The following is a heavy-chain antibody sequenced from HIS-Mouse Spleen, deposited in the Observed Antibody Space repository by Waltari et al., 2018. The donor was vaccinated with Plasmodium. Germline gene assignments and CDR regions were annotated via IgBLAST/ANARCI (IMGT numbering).Heavy chain of an antibody. CDR2: ISAYNGNT. Sequence: QVQLVQSGTDMTKPGASVPVSCKPSGYTFTRYGINWVRQAPGQGLEGMGWISAYNGNTNYAQKLQGRVTMTTDTSTSTAYMQLRSLRSDDTAVYYCARGSAGDAFDIWGQGTMVTVSS. CDR3: ARGSAGDAFDI. J-gene: IGHJ3*02. D-gene: IGHD6-19*01. V-gene: IGHV1-18*01. CDR1: GYTFTRYG.